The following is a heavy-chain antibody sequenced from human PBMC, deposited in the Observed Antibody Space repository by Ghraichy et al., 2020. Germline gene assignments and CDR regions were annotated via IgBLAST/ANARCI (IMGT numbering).Heavy chain of an antibody. Sequence: GPTLVKPTQTLTLTCTFSGFSLSSIGASVGWIRQPPGKAPEWLALIYWDDEKRYIPSLESRLTITKDTSKNQVVLIMTNMDPVDTGSYFCSRLEYHGGDRYFDYWGQGTLVTVSS. D-gene: IGHD2-21*01. CDR1: GFSLSSIGAS. V-gene: IGHV2-5*02. CDR3: SRLEYHGGDRYFDY. CDR2: IYWDDEK. J-gene: IGHJ4*02.